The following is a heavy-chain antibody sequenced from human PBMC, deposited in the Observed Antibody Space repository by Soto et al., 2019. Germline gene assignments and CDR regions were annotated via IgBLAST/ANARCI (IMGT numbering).Heavy chain of an antibody. CDR3: AHRGPRESLFDY. V-gene: IGHV2-5*02. CDR1: GFSLSAGGVG. Sequence: QITLKESGPTLVKPTQTLTLTCTYSGFSLSAGGVGVGWIRQPPGKALECLALIYWDDDKRYSPSLKSRLTITKDTSKNLVVLTMTNMDPMDTATYYCAHRGPRESLFDYWGQGTLVTVSS. J-gene: IGHJ4*02. CDR2: IYWDDDK.